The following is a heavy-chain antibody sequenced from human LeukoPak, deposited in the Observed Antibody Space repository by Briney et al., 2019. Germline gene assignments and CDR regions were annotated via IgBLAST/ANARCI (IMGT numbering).Heavy chain of an antibody. CDR1: GFSFRGYY. D-gene: IGHD4-23*01. CDR2: ISDSGSYT. Sequence: PGGSLRLSCAASGFSFRGYYMSWIRQAPGKGLEWVAYISDSGSYTNHADSVRGRFTISRDNAKKSSFLQMINLRADDTAVYFCARTVGRGPGGHFDYWGQGALVTVSS. V-gene: IGHV3-11*03. CDR3: ARTVGRGPGGHFDY. J-gene: IGHJ4*02.